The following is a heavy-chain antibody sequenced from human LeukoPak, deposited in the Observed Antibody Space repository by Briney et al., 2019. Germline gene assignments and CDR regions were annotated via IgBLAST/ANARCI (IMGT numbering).Heavy chain of an antibody. J-gene: IGHJ4*02. V-gene: IGHV3-21*01. CDR1: GFTFSSYS. D-gene: IGHD2-21*02. CDR2: ISSSSSYI. CDR3: ARDGEVVVTAFYCDY. Sequence: PGGSLRLSCAASGFTFSSYSMNWVRQAPGKGLEWVSSISSSSSYIYYADSVKGRFTISRDNAKNSLYLQMNSLRAEDTAVYYCARDGEVVVTAFYCDYWGQGTRVTVSS.